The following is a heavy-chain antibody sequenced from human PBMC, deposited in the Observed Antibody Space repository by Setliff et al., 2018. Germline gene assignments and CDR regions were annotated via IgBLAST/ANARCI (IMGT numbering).Heavy chain of an antibody. CDR1: GYSFTSYG. Sequence: SVKVSCKASGYSFTSYGISWVRQAPGQGLEWMGWISPVYGIANYARKFQGRVTIITDESTSTAYMELSSLRSEDTAVYYCARSPAVLGIVYLDPWGQGTLVTVSS. CDR3: ARSPAVLGIVYLDP. CDR2: ISPVYGIA. J-gene: IGHJ5*02. D-gene: IGHD2-15*01. V-gene: IGHV1-69*05.